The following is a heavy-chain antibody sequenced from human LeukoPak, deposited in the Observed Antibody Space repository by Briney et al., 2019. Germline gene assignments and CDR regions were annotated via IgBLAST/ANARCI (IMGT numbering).Heavy chain of an antibody. CDR1: GFTFSSYS. D-gene: IGHD2-21*01. CDR3: ARGTDCGGDCADI. Sequence: GGSLRLSCAASGFTFSSYSMNWVRQAPGKGLEWVSSISSSSSYIYYADSVKGRFTISRDNAKNSLYLQMNSLRAEDTAVYYCARGTDCGGDCADIWGQGTIVTVSS. V-gene: IGHV3-21*01. CDR2: ISSSSSYI. J-gene: IGHJ3*02.